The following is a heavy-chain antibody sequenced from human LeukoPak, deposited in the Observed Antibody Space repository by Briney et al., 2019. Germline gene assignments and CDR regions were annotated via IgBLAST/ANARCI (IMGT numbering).Heavy chain of an antibody. CDR1: GFTFSSYE. CDR2: ISSSGSTI. D-gene: IGHD1-26*01. J-gene: IGHJ4*02. V-gene: IGHV3-48*03. CDR3: ARDPAIVGRGGFDY. Sequence: SGGSLRLSCAASGFTFSSYEMNWVRQAPGKGLEWVSYISSSGSTIYYADSVKGRFTISRDNSKNTLYLQMNSLRPEDTAVYYCARDPAIVGRGGFDYWGQGTLVTVSS.